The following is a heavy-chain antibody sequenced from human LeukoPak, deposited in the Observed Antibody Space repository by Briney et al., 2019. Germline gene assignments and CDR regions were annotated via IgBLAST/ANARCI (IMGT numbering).Heavy chain of an antibody. CDR2: IYTPGGS. V-gene: IGHV4-4*07. CDR3: ARVRTTGWFDP. Sequence: SETLLLTCTVSGGSISSYYWSWMRQHAGEGLEWIRRIYTPGGSNYNPSLKSRVTMSVDTSKNQFSLKLSSVTAADTAVYYCARVRTTGWFDPWGQGTLVTVSS. D-gene: IGHD4-17*01. CDR1: GGSISSYY. J-gene: IGHJ5*02.